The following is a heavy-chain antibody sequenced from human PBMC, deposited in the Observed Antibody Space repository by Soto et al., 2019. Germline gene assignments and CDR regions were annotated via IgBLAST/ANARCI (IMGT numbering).Heavy chain of an antibody. CDR1: AGSFSHHY. Sequence: SEALSLTCAEYAGSFSHHYWNWIGQSPGKGLEWIGKVKHSGSSNYNPSLRSRVSISVDMSKNQFSLRLTSATAADTAVYYCARGGSSDWQVALDIWGQGTMVTVSS. V-gene: IGHV4-34*01. CDR3: ARGGSSDWQVALDI. J-gene: IGHJ3*02. D-gene: IGHD6-19*01. CDR2: VKHSGSS.